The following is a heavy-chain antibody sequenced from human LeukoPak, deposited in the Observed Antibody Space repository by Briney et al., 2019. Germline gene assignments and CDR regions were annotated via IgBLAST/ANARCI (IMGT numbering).Heavy chain of an antibody. J-gene: IGHJ3*02. CDR3: AKDSPWGYAFDI. CDR1: GFTFDDYA. CDR2: ISWNSGSI. D-gene: IGHD5-18*01. Sequence: GRSLRLSCAASGFTFDDYAMHWVRQAPGKGLEWVSGISWNSGSIGYADSVKGRFTISRDNAKNSLYLQMNSLRAEDTALYYCAKDSPWGYAFDIWGQGTMVTVSS. V-gene: IGHV3-9*01.